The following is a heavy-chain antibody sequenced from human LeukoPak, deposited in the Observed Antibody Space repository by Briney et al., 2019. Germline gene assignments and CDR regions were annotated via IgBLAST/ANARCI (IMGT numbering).Heavy chain of an antibody. J-gene: IGHJ4*02. V-gene: IGHV4-59*01. CDR3: ARGGQQLVPFDY. Sequence: SETLSLTCTVSGGSISSYYWSWIRQPPGKGLEWIGYIYYSGSTNYNPSLKSRVTISVDTSKNQFSLKLSSATAADTAVYYCARGGQQLVPFDYWGQGTLVTVSS. D-gene: IGHD6-13*01. CDR2: IYYSGST. CDR1: GGSISSYY.